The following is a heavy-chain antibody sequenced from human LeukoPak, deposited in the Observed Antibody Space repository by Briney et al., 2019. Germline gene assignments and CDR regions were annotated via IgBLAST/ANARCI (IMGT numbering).Heavy chain of an antibody. V-gene: IGHV4-61*02. CDR3: ARDKVEWLLGGMSWFDP. CDR2: IYTSGST. CDR1: GGSISSGGYS. Sequence: PSQTLSLTCAVSGGSISSGGYSWSWIRQPPGKGLEWIGRIYTSGSTNYNPSLKSRVTMSVDTSKNQFSLKLSSVTAADTAVYYCARDKVEWLLGGMSWFDPWGQGTLVTVSS. D-gene: IGHD3-3*01. J-gene: IGHJ5*02.